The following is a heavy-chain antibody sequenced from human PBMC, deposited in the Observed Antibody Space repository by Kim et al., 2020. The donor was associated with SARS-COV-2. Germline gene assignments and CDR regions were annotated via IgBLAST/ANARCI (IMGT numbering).Heavy chain of an antibody. D-gene: IGHD1-7*01. Sequence: GGSLRLSCAASGFTFSRYAMHWVRQAPGKGLEWVAVISFDGRYKDYADSVKGRFTISRDNSKNTLILQMNSLRAEDTAVYYCASSYNLNYQGQYYLGQGT. J-gene: IGHJ4*02. V-gene: IGHV3-30*04. CDR3: ASSYNLNYQGQYY. CDR1: GFTFSRYA. CDR2: ISFDGRYK.